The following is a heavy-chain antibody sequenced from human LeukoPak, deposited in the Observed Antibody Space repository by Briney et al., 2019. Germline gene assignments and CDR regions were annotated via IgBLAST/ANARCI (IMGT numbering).Heavy chain of an antibody. CDR1: GFTFSNYN. CDR3: ARGGGSLGY. D-gene: IGHD2-15*01. J-gene: IGHJ4*02. V-gene: IGHV3-48*04. Sequence: GGSLRLSCAASGFTFSNYNMNWVRQPPGKGLQWVSYISSSSNIIYYADSVKGRFTISRDNAKNSLYLEMNSLRAEDTAVYYCARGGGSLGYWGQGTLVTVSS. CDR2: ISSSSNII.